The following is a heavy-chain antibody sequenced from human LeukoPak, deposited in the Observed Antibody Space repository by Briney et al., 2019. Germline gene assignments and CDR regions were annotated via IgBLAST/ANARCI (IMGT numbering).Heavy chain of an antibody. CDR3: AGRLRGFYFDY. CDR2: INHRGST. J-gene: IGHJ4*02. Sequence: SETLSLTCAVYGGSFSAYYWSWIRQPPGKGLEWIGEINHRGSTNYNPPPKSRVTISVDTSKNQFSLKLSSVTAADTAVYYCAGRLRGFYFDYWGQGTLVTVSS. D-gene: IGHD3-16*01. V-gene: IGHV4-34*01. CDR1: GGSFSAYY.